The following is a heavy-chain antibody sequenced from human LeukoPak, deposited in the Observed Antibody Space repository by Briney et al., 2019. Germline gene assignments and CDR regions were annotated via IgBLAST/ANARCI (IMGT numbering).Heavy chain of an antibody. CDR2: MNPNSGNT. D-gene: IGHD6-13*01. Sequence: ASVKVSCKASGYTFTSYDINWVRQATGQGLEWMGWMNPNSGNTGYAQKFQGRVTMTRNTSISTAYMELSGLRSEDTAVYYCARGRYSSSWYERNWFDPWGQGTLVTVSS. CDR1: GYTFTSYD. J-gene: IGHJ5*02. V-gene: IGHV1-8*01. CDR3: ARGRYSSSWYERNWFDP.